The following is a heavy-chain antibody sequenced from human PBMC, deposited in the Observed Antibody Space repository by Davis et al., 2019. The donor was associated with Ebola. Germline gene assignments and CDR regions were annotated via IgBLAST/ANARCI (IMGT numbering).Heavy chain of an antibody. CDR1: GFTFSRYW. V-gene: IGHV3-9*01. D-gene: IGHD1-7*01. CDR3: ARDKLSGVTGTFDS. Sequence: SLKISCAASGFTFSRYWMHWVRQAPGKGLEWVPGIGWNSVRILYGDSVKGRFTISRDNAKNSVYLQMNSLRAEDTALYYCARDKLSGVTGTFDSWGQGTLVTVSS. CDR2: IGWNSVRI. J-gene: IGHJ4*02.